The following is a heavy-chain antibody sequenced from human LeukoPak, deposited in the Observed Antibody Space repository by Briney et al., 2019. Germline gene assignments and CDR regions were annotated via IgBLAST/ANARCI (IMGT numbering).Heavy chain of an antibody. CDR3: ARSKQQLQWFDP. V-gene: IGHV3-30*01. J-gene: IGHJ5*02. CDR1: GFTFSSYA. D-gene: IGHD6-13*01. CDR2: ISYDGSNK. Sequence: GSLRLSCAASGFTFSSYAMQWVRQAPGKGLEWVAVISYDGSNKYYADSVKGRFTISRDNSKNTLYLQMNSLRAEDTAVYYCARSKQQLQWFDPWGQGTLVTVSS.